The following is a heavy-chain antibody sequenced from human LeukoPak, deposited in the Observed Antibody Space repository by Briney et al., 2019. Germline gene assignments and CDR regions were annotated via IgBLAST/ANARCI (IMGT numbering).Heavy chain of an antibody. D-gene: IGHD1-7*01. V-gene: IGHV1-2*02. CDR2: INPNSGGT. CDR1: GYTFTGYY. J-gene: IGHJ4*02. CDR3: ARSETGSKTFDY. Sequence: ASVKVSCKASGYTFTGYYMHWVRQAPGQGPEWMGWINPNSGGTNYAQKFQGRVTMTRDTSISTAYMELSRLRSDDTAVYYCARSETGSKTFDYWGQGTLVTVSS.